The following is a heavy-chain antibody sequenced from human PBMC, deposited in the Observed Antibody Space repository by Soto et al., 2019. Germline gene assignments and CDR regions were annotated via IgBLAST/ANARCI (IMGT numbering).Heavy chain of an antibody. CDR2: INHSGST. V-gene: IGHV4-34*01. J-gene: IGHJ6*03. CDR3: ARGCAGYSPYYYYYMDV. CDR1: GGSFSGYY. D-gene: IGHD2-15*01. Sequence: SETLSLTCAVYGGSFSGYYWSWIRQPPGKGLEWIGEINHSGSTNYNPSLKSRVTISVDTSKNQFSLKLSSVTAADTAVYYCARGCAGYSPYYYYYMDVWGKGTTVTVSS.